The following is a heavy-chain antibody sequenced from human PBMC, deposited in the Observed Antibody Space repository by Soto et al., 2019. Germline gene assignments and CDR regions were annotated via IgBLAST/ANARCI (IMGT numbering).Heavy chain of an antibody. D-gene: IGHD6-19*01. Sequence: QMQLQESGPGLVKPSETLSLTCAVSSASIISEQRWSWVRQPPGKGLEWIGEIHPSGSTNNNPSLRSRVTMSVDKSKNQLSLNLNSVTAADTAVYYCARSFGWYAIDQWGQGTLVIVSS. J-gene: IGHJ4*02. CDR2: IHPSGST. V-gene: IGHV4-4*02. CDR3: ARSFGWYAIDQ. CDR1: SASIISEQR.